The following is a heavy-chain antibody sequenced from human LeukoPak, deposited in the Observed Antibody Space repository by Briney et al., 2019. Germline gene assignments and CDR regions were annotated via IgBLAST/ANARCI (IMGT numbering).Heavy chain of an antibody. CDR3: ASHSKNIVVVPAAMYYMDG. CDR2: ISAYNGNT. D-gene: IGHD2-2*01. J-gene: IGHJ6*03. CDR1: GYTFTSYG. Sequence: ASVKVSCKASGYTFTSYGISWVRQAPGQGLEWMGWISAYNGNTNYAQKLQGRVTMTTDTSTSTAYMELRSLRSDDTAVYYCASHSKNIVVVPAAMYYMDGWGKGTTVTVSS. V-gene: IGHV1-18*01.